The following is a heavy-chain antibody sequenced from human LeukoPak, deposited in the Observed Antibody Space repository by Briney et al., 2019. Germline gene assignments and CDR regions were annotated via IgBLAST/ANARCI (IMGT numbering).Heavy chain of an antibody. CDR3: ATGYGSINRNHYFDY. J-gene: IGHJ4*02. Sequence: ASVKVSCKASGYTFTSYGISWVRQAPAQGLEWMGWISAYNGNTNYAQKLQGRVTMTTDTSTSTAYMELRSLRSDDTAVYYCATGYGSINRNHYFDYWGQGTLVTVSS. V-gene: IGHV1-18*01. CDR2: ISAYNGNT. CDR1: GYTFTSYG. D-gene: IGHD3-10*01.